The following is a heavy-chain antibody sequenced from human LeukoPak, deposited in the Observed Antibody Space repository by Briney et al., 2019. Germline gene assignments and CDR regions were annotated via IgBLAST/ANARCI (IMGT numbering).Heavy chain of an antibody. CDR3: AKDLRYFDWLLLFFDY. J-gene: IGHJ4*02. CDR1: GFTFSSYA. Sequence: GGSLRLFCAASGFTFSSYAMSWVRQAPGKGLEWVSAISGSGGSTYYADSVKGRFTISRDNSKNTLYLQMNSLRPEDTAVYYCAKDLRYFDWLLLFFDYWGQGTLVTVSS. V-gene: IGHV3-23*01. D-gene: IGHD3-9*01. CDR2: ISGSGGST.